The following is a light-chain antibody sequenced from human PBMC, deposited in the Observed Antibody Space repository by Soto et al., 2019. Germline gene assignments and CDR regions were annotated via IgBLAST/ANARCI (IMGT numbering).Light chain of an antibody. CDR2: AAS. V-gene: IGKV1-9*01. Sequence: DIQLTQSPSFLSASVGDRVTITCRASQGISSYLAWYQQKPGKAPKLLIYAASTLQSGVPSRFSGSGSGTEFTLTISILQPEDFATYYCQQLNSYPQITFGQGTRLEIK. CDR3: QQLNSYPQIT. CDR1: QGISSY. J-gene: IGKJ5*01.